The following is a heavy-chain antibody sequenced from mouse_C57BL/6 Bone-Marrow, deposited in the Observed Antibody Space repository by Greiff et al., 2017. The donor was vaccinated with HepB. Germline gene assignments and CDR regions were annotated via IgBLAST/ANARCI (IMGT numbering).Heavy chain of an antibody. D-gene: IGHD2-5*01. CDR2: IYPRSGNT. Sequence: VQLQQSGAELARPGASVKLSCKASGYTFTSYGISWVKQRTGQGLEWIGEIYPRSGNTYYNEKFKGKAKLTADKSSSTAYMVLRSLTSEDSAVYFCANSNYGFFACWGQGTLVTVSA. CDR3: ANSNYGFFAC. CDR1: GYTFTSYG. J-gene: IGHJ3*01. V-gene: IGHV1-81*01.